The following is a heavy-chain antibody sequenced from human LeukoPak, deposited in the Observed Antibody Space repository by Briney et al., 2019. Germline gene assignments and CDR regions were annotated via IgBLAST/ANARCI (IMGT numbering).Heavy chain of an antibody. V-gene: IGHV3-66*01. J-gene: IGHJ5*02. D-gene: IGHD3-10*01. CDR1: GFTVSSNY. CDR3: AREYGSGSYLSVDP. Sequence: PRGSLRLSCAASGFTVSSNYMSWVRQAPGKGLEWVSVIYSSGSTYYADSVKGRFTISRDNSKNTLYLQMNSLRAEDTAVYYCAREYGSGSYLSVDPWGQGTLVTVSS. CDR2: IYSSGST.